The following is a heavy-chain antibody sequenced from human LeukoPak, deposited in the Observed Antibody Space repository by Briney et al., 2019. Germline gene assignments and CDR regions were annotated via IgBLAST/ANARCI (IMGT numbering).Heavy chain of an antibody. CDR1: GFTVSSNY. Sequence: GGSLRLSCAASGFTVSSNYMSWVRQAPGRGLEYVSAISSNGGSTYYADSVKGRFTISRDNSKNTLYLQMSSLRAEDTAVYYCVGGQQLVRYLDYWGQGTLVTVSS. D-gene: IGHD6-13*01. V-gene: IGHV3-64D*06. J-gene: IGHJ4*02. CDR2: ISSNGGST. CDR3: VGGQQLVRYLDY.